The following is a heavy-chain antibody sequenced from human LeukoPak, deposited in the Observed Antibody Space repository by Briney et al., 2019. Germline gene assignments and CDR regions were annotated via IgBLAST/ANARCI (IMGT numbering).Heavy chain of an antibody. CDR2: ISSSSSYI. D-gene: IGHD6-19*01. V-gene: IGHV3-21*01. CDR1: GFTFSSYS. CDR3: ARPQDGQWLVLGGY. Sequence: GGSLRLSCAASGFTFSSYSMNWVRQAPGNGLEWVSSISSSSSYIYYANSVKGRFTISRDNAKNSLYLQMNSLRAEDTAVYYCARPQDGQWLVLGGYWGQGTLVTVSS. J-gene: IGHJ4*02.